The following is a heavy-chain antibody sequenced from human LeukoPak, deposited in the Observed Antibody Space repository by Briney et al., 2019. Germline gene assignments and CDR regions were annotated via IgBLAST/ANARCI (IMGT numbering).Heavy chain of an antibody. CDR1: GFTFSTYE. J-gene: IGHJ4*02. D-gene: IGHD6-19*01. CDR2: ISSSGSTI. V-gene: IGHV3-48*03. Sequence: GGSLRLSCAASGFTFSTYEMNWVRQAPGKGLEWVSYISSSGSTIYYADSVKGRFTISRDNSKNTLFVQMSSLRAEDTAVYYCAKGSRQFSRDKAGPIDYWGQGTLVTVSS. CDR3: AKGSRQFSRDKAGPIDY.